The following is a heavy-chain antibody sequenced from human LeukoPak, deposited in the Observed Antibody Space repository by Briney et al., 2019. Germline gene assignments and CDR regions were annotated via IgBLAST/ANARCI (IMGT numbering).Heavy chain of an antibody. J-gene: IGHJ4*02. Sequence: GGSLRLSCAASGLTFSSYAMSWVRQAPGKGLEWVLAIRGSGGKTYYTDSVKGRFTISRDNSKNTLYLQMNSLRAEDTAVYYCAKAAPSGNYYNVPGVWGQGTLVTVSS. CDR1: GLTFSSYA. CDR3: AKAAPSGNYYNVPGV. D-gene: IGHD3-10*01. V-gene: IGHV3-23*01. CDR2: IRGSGGKT.